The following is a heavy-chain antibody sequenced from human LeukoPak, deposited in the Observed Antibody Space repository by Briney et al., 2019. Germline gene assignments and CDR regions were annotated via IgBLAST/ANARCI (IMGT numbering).Heavy chain of an antibody. V-gene: IGHV1-2*02. CDR1: GYTFTGYY. Sequence: ASVKVSCKASGYTFTGYYMHWVRQAPGQGLEWMGWINPNSGGTNYAQKFQGRVTMTRDTSISTAYMELSRLRSDDTAVYYCAREGYSGSYAYFDYWGQGTLVTISS. CDR3: AREGYSGSYAYFDY. J-gene: IGHJ4*02. CDR2: INPNSGGT. D-gene: IGHD1-26*01.